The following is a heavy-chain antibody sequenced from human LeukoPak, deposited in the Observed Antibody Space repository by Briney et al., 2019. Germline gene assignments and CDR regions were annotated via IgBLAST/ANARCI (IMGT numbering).Heavy chain of an antibody. CDR3: ARASTIFGHFAY. CDR1: GGSISGTPYY. CDR2: IYYSGST. J-gene: IGHJ4*02. D-gene: IGHD3-3*01. Sequence: SETLSLTCAISGGSISGTPYYWGWIRQPPGKGLEWIGSIYYSGSTYYNPSLKSRLTISVDTSKNQFSLKLSSVTAADTAVYYCARASTIFGHFAYWGRGALVTVSS. V-gene: IGHV4-39*07.